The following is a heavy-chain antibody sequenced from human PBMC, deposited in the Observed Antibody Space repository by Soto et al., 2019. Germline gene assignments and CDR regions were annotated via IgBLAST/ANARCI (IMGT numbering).Heavy chain of an antibody. J-gene: IGHJ4*02. Sequence: ASVKVSCKASGYTFTSYGISWVRQAPGQGLEWMGWISAYNGNTNYAQKLQGRVTMTTDTSTSTAYMELRSLRSDDTAVYYCAREAYYDILTGYYYWGQGTLVTVSS. V-gene: IGHV1-18*01. D-gene: IGHD3-9*01. CDR3: AREAYYDILTGYYY. CDR1: GYTFTSYG. CDR2: ISAYNGNT.